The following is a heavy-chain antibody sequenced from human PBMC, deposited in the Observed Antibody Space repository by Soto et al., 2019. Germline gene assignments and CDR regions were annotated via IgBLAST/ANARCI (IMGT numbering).Heavy chain of an antibody. V-gene: IGHV1-69*13. Sequence: QVQLVQSGAEVRKPGSSVKVSCVASGGTFSTSAMNWVRQAPGQGLEWVGGIIPVFGTPTYAQSLQGRVTITVDVSTTTAYMELTRLRPEDTAVCYCATQLTGDLDFWGQGTLVIVSS. CDR3: ATQLTGDLDF. CDR2: IIPVFGTP. J-gene: IGHJ4*02. CDR1: GGTFSTSA. D-gene: IGHD7-27*01.